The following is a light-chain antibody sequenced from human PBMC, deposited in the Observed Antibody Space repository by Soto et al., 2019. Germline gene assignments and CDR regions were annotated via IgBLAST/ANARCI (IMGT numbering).Light chain of an antibody. J-gene: IGLJ2*01. CDR2: EVN. V-gene: IGLV2-8*01. CDR1: SSDVGGYKY. CDR3: SSYAGSNIVL. Sequence: QSVLTQPPSASGSPGQSVTIACTGTSSDVGGYKYVSWYQQHPGKAPKLMIYEVNKRPSGVPDRFSGSKSGHTASLTVSGLQADDEADYFCSSYAGSNIVLFCGGTKLTVL.